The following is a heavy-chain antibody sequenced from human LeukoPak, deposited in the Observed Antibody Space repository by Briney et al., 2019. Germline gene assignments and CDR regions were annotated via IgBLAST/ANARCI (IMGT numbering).Heavy chain of an antibody. CDR2: ISGHNGDV. CDR3: ARYNSLLRGVTTSDY. CDR1: GYTFSNYG. J-gene: IGHJ4*02. Sequence: SVKVSCKASGYTFSNYGITWVRQAPGQGLEWMGTISGHNGDVNYAPKFQGRVTMTTDTSTTTAHMELRSLRFDDTAVYYCARYNSLLRGVTTSDYWGQGTLVTVSS. V-gene: IGHV1-18*01. D-gene: IGHD3-10*01.